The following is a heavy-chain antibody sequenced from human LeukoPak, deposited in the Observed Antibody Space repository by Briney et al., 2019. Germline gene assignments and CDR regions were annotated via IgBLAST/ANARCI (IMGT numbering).Heavy chain of an antibody. CDR3: ARETGGRGLDY. J-gene: IGHJ4*02. D-gene: IGHD1-1*01. Sequence: PGGSLRLSCVASGLSISGQWMNWVRQAPGQGLEWVANIKHDGSEEHYVDSVKGRFTISRDNSKNTLYLQMNSLRAEDTAVYYCARETGGRGLDYWGQGTLVTVSS. CDR2: IKHDGSEE. V-gene: IGHV3-7*01. CDR1: GLSISGQW.